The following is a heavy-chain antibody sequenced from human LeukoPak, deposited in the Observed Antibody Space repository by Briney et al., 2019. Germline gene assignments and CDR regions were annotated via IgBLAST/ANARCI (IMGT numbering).Heavy chain of an antibody. V-gene: IGHV3-33*08. Sequence: PGGSLRLSCAASGFTFSSYAMHWVRQAPGKGLEWVAVIWYDGSNKYYADSVKGRFTISRDNSKNTLYLQMNSLRAEDTAVYYCARTSVVVTVDNWFDPWGQGTLVTVSS. CDR1: GFTFSSYA. CDR2: IWYDGSNK. CDR3: ARTSVVVTVDNWFDP. J-gene: IGHJ5*02. D-gene: IGHD2-21*02.